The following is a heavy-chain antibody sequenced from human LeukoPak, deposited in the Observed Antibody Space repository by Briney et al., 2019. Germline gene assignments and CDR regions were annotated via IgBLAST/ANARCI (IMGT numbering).Heavy chain of an antibody. D-gene: IGHD2-2*01. J-gene: IGHJ6*04. CDR2: MNPNSGNT. V-gene: IGHV1-8*01. CDR1: GYTFTSYD. Sequence: ASVKVSCKASGYTFTSYDINWVRQATGQGLEWMGWMNPNSGNTGYAQKFQGRVTMTRNTSISTAYMELSRLRSDDTAVYYCASDIVVPGGMGVWGKGTTVTVSS. CDR3: ASDIVVPGGMGV.